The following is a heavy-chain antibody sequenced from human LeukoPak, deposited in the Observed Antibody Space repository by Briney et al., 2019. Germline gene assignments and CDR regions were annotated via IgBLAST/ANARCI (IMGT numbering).Heavy chain of an antibody. Sequence: GRSLRLSSAASGFTSRSYGMYWVRQAPGKGLERVAVTSHDGSEIYYADSVKGRSTISRDNSKNTLYLQVNSLRDEDTAVYYCAKDLYDRERRGYYYYYGLDVWGQGTTVTVSS. CDR1: GFTSRSYG. CDR3: AKDLYDRERRGYYYYYGLDV. V-gene: IGHV3-30*18. CDR2: TSHDGSEI. D-gene: IGHD3-9*01. J-gene: IGHJ6*02.